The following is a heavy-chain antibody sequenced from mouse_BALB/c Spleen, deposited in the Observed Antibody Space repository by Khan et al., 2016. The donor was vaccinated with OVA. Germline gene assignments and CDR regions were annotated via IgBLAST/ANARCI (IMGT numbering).Heavy chain of an antibody. CDR3: ARGTLDY. Sequence: VQLQQSGPELMKPGASVTISCKASGYSFTTSYMHWVKQSHGKSLEWIGYIDPFNGGNDYNQKFKGKATLTVAKSSSTAYMHLSSLTSEDSAVYDCARGTLDYWGQGTLVTVSA. CDR1: GYSFTTSY. CDR2: IDPFNGGN. J-gene: IGHJ3*01. V-gene: IGHV1-34*01. D-gene: IGHD3-3*01.